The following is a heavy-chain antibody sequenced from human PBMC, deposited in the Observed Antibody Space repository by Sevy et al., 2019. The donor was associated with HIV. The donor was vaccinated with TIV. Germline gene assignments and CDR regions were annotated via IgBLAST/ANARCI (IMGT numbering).Heavy chain of an antibody. D-gene: IGHD5-18*01. Sequence: ASVKVSCKASGYTFTSYGISWVRQAPGQGLEWMGWISAYNGNTNYAQKLQGRVTMTTDTSTSTAYMELRSLRSDDTAVYYCSRIPLQLWLRVLGDGAFDMWAKGTIVTVSS. V-gene: IGHV1-18*01. CDR2: ISAYNGNT. J-gene: IGHJ3*02. CDR1: GYTFTSYG. CDR3: SRIPLQLWLRVLGDGAFDM.